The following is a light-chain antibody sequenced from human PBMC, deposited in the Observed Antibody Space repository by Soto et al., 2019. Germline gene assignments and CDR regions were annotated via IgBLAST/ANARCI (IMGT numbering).Light chain of an antibody. Sequence: QSVLTQPPSVSGSPGQSVTISCTGTSSDVGSYNRVSWYQQPPGTAPKLMIYEVNNRPSGVPARFSGSKSGNTASLSISVLQAEDEADYYCSSYTSTSTYVFGTGTKVTVL. V-gene: IGLV2-18*02. CDR3: SSYTSTSTYV. CDR2: EVN. CDR1: SSDVGSYNR. J-gene: IGLJ1*01.